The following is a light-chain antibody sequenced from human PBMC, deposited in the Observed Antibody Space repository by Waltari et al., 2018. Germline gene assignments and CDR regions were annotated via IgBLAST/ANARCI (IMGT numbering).Light chain of an antibody. Sequence: QSVLTQPPSASGTPGQTGTISCSGGSSNIGGHYVNLYQQLPGTAPKLLTYKSNQRPSGVPDRFSGSKSGTSASLAISGLRSEDEGHYYCAAWDDSLSNFVFGTGTKVTVL. CDR1: SSNIGGHY. CDR2: KSN. J-gene: IGLJ1*01. CDR3: AAWDDSLSNFV. V-gene: IGLV1-47*01.